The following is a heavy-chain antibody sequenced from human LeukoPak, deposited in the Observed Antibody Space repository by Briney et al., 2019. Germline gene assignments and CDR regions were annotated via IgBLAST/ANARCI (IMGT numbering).Heavy chain of an antibody. V-gene: IGHV3-23*01. CDR2: ISGSGSNT. CDR3: AKGTYDSRGHFDY. J-gene: IGHJ4*02. Sequence: GGSLRLSCAASGFTFSSYAMTWVRQAPGKGLEWVSGISGSGSNTYYADSVKGRFTISRDNSKNTLYLQMNSLRAEDTAAYYCAKGTYDSRGHFDYWGQGTLVSVPS. CDR1: GFTFSSYA. D-gene: IGHD3-22*01.